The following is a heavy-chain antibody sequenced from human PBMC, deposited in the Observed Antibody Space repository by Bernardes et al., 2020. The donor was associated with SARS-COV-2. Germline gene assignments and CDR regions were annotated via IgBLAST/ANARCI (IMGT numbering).Heavy chain of an antibody. CDR3: ARGGASSRYFDS. CDR1: GASLTGDY. D-gene: IGHD1-26*01. CDR2: ISYGGTT. J-gene: IGHJ4*02. Sequence: SETLSLTCTVSGASLTGDYWSWTRQTPGEGLQWIAWISYGGTTNYNPSLESRVTISLDTSKNDFSLKLTSRTAADTAVYYCARGGASSRYFDSWGQGTLVTVSS. V-gene: IGHV4-59*01.